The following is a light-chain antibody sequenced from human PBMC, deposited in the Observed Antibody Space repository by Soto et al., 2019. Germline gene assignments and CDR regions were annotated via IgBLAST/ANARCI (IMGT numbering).Light chain of an antibody. CDR2: DVT. CDR1: SSDVGGYNY. Sequence: QAVVTQPRLVSGSPGQSVTISGTGTSSDVGGYNYVSWYQQHPGKAPKLMIYDVTTRPSGVPDRFSGSKSGNTASLTISGLQAEDEADYYCSSHAGSSVVFGTGTKVTVL. CDR3: SSHAGSSVV. V-gene: IGLV2-11*01. J-gene: IGLJ1*01.